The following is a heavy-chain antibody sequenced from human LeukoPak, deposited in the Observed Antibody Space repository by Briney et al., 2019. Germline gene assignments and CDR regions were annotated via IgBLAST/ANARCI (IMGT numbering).Heavy chain of an antibody. CDR2: INPSGGST. J-gene: IGHJ5*02. Sequence: GASVKVSCKASGYTFTSYYMHWVRQAPGQGLEGRGIINPSGGSTSYAQKFQGRVTMTRDTSTSTVYMELSSLRSEDTAVYYCARAIGFLHWFDPWGQGTLVTVSS. CDR3: ARAIGFLHWFDP. V-gene: IGHV1-46*01. CDR1: GYTFTSYY. D-gene: IGHD2/OR15-2a*01.